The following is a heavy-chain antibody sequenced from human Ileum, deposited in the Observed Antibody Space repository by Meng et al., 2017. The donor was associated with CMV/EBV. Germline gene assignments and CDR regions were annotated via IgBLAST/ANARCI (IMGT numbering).Heavy chain of an antibody. Sequence: GESLKISCAASGFTFSGYAMHWVRQAPGKGLEWVAVISYDGSNKYYADSVKGRFTISRDNSKNTLYLQMNSLRAEDTAVYYCARDPSATEYFDYWGPGMLVTVSS. J-gene: IGHJ4*02. CDR2: ISYDGSNK. V-gene: IGHV3-30-3*01. CDR1: GFTFSGYA. CDR3: ARDPSATEYFDY.